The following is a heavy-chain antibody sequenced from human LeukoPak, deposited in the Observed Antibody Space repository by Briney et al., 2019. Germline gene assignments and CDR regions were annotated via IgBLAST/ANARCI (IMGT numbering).Heavy chain of an antibody. CDR3: AKVHTSPGIAAAGFDY. D-gene: IGHD6-13*01. CDR1: GFTFSSYS. J-gene: IGHJ4*02. CDR2: ISSSSYI. Sequence: GGSLRLSCAASGFTFSSYSMNWVRQAPGKGLEWVSSISSSSYIYYADSVKGRFTISRDNSKNTLYLQMNSLRAEDTAVYYCAKVHTSPGIAAAGFDYWGQGTLVTVSS. V-gene: IGHV3-21*04.